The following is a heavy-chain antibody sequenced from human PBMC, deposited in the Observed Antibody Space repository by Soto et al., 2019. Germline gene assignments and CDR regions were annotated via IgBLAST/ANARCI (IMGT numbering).Heavy chain of an antibody. D-gene: IGHD4-17*01. CDR1: GGSISSSSYY. CDR2: IYYSGST. CDR3: ARPYGDYDVYYGIDV. V-gene: IGHV4-39*01. J-gene: IGHJ6*04. Sequence: QLQLQESGPGLVKPSETLSLTCTVSGGSISSSSYYWGWIRQPPGKGLEWIGSIYYSGSTYYNPSLQRLVTITVETSKNQISLELSYVTAADPALYFCARPYGDYDVYYGIDVWGKGTTVTDAS.